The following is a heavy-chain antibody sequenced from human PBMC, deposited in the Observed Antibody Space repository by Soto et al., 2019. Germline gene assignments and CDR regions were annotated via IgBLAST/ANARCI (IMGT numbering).Heavy chain of an antibody. CDR3: ARDILLWFGELSDY. J-gene: IGHJ4*02. Sequence: ASVKVSCKACGDTITSYGISWVRQAPGQGLEWMGWISAYNGNTNYAQKLQGRVTMTTDTSTSTAYMELRSLRSDDTAVYYCARDILLWFGELSDYWGQGTLVTVSS. CDR2: ISAYNGNT. V-gene: IGHV1-18*01. D-gene: IGHD3-10*01. CDR1: GDTITSYG.